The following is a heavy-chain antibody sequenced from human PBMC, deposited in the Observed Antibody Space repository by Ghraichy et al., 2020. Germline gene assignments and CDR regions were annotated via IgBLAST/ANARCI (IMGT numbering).Heavy chain of an antibody. Sequence: GGSLRLSCAASGFTFSSYAMSWVRQAPGKGLEWVSAISGSGGSTYYADSVKGRFTISRDNSKNTLYLQMNSLRAEDTAVYYCAKVGHRTRYHYSRNYFDYWGQGTLVTVSS. D-gene: IGHD3-16*01. CDR2: ISGSGGST. J-gene: IGHJ4*02. V-gene: IGHV3-23*01. CDR3: AKVGHRTRYHYSRNYFDY. CDR1: GFTFSSYA.